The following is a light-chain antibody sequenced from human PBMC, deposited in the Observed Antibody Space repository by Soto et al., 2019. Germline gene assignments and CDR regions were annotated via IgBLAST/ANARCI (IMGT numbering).Light chain of an antibody. J-gene: IGKJ1*01. CDR1: QSVLYSSNNKNY. CDR3: QQYYSTPPWT. Sequence: DIVMTQSPDSLAVSLGERATINCKSSQSVLYSSNNKNYLAWYQQKPGQPPKLLIYWASTRESGVPDRFSGSVSGTDFTLTISSLQAEDVAVYYCQQYYSTPPWTFGQGPKVEIK. CDR2: WAS. V-gene: IGKV4-1*01.